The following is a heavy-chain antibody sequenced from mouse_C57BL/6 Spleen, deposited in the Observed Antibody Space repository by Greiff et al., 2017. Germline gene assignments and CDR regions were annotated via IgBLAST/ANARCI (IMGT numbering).Heavy chain of an antibody. CDR2: INPSSGYT. CDR3: ASITTVVNSFDY. J-gene: IGHJ2*01. V-gene: IGHV1-7*01. Sequence: QVHVKQSGAELAKPGASVKLSCKASGYTFTSYWMHWVKQRPGQGLEWIGYINPSSGYTKYNQKFKDKATLTADKSSSTSYMQLSSLTYEDSAVYYCASITTVVNSFDYWGQGTTLTVSS. CDR1: GYTFTSYW. D-gene: IGHD1-1*01.